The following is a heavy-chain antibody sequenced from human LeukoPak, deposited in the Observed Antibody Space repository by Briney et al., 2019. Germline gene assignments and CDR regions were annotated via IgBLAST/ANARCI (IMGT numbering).Heavy chain of an antibody. D-gene: IGHD6-6*01. CDR1: GFTFSSYW. CDR3: VGTIASRGSEY. J-gene: IGHJ4*02. Sequence: PGGSLRLSCAASGFTFSSYWMNWVRHAPGKGLVWVSRLPPDELGIIYADSVKGRFTVSRDNAKNTVYLQMNNLRVDDTAMYYCVGTIASRGSEYWGQGALVTVSS. CDR2: LPPDELGI. V-gene: IGHV3-74*01.